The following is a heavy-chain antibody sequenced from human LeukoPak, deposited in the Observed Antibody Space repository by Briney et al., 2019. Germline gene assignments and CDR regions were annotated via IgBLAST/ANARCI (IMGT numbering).Heavy chain of an antibody. CDR3: ARLVVSSWYHEVLLGRDY. J-gene: IGHJ4*02. CDR2: IHSSGST. D-gene: IGHD6-13*01. CDR1: GGSISSYY. Sequence: SETLSLTCTFSGGSISSYYWSWIRQPAGKGLEWIGRIHSSGSTNYNPSLKSRVTMSVDTSKNQFSLKLSSVTAADTAVYYCARLVVSSWYHEVLLGRDYWGQGTLVTVSS. V-gene: IGHV4-4*07.